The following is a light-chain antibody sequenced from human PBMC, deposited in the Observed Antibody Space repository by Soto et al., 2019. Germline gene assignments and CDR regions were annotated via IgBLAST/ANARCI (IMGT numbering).Light chain of an antibody. Sequence: QSVLTQPRSVSGSPGQSVTISCTGTSSDVGGYNYVSWYQQHPGKAPKLVIYDVSKRPSGVPDRFSGSKSGNTASLTISGLQAEDEADYYCCSYAGSLWVFGGRTKLTVL. J-gene: IGLJ3*02. V-gene: IGLV2-11*01. CDR1: SSDVGGYNY. CDR3: CSYAGSLWV. CDR2: DVS.